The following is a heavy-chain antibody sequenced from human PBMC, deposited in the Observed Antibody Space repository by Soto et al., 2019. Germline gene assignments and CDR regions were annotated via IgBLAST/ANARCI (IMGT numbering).Heavy chain of an antibody. CDR3: ARDGFGVVISPLFDY. V-gene: IGHV1-46*01. CDR1: GYTFTSYY. J-gene: IGHJ4*02. CDR2: INPSGGST. D-gene: IGHD3-3*01. Sequence: QVQLVQSGAEVKKPGASVKVSCKASGYTFTSYYMHWVRQAPGQGLEWMGIINPSGGSTSYAQKFQGRVTMTRDKSTSTVYMELSSLRSEDTAVYYCARDGFGVVISPLFDYWGQGTLVTVSS.